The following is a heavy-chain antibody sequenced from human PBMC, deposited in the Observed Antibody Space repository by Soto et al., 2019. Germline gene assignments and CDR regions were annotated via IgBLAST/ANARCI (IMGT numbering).Heavy chain of an antibody. J-gene: IGHJ3*02. CDR3: AREAVARGIENDAFDI. D-gene: IGHD6-19*01. CDR1: GGSISSGGYY. V-gene: IGHV4-31*03. Sequence: PSETLSLTCTVSGGSISSGGYYWSWIRQHPGKGLEWIGYIYYSGSTYYNPSLKSRVTISVDTSKNQFSLKLSSVTAADTAVYYCAREAVARGIENDAFDIWGQGTMVT. CDR2: IYYSGST.